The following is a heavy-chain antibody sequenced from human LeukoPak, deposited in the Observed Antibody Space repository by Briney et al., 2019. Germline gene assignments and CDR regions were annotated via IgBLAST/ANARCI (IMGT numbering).Heavy chain of an antibody. Sequence: SETLSLTCTVSGGSISSYYWSWIRQPPGKGLEWIGYIYYTGSTNYNPSLKSRVTISVDTSKNQFSLKLSSVTAADTAVYYCARDPGVTFGGEKYYYYGMDVWGQGTTVTVSS. CDR2: IYYTGST. J-gene: IGHJ6*02. D-gene: IGHD3-16*01. V-gene: IGHV4-59*01. CDR3: ARDPGVTFGGEKYYYYGMDV. CDR1: GGSISSYY.